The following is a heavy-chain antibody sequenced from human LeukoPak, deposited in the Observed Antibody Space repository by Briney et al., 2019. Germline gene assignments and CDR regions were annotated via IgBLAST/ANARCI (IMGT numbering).Heavy chain of an antibody. CDR1: GYTFTSYG. D-gene: IGHD3-10*01. CDR3: ARDSPSLDYYGSGSSIDY. J-gene: IGHJ4*02. CDR2: ISAYNGNT. Sequence: ASVKVSCKASGYTFTSYGISWVRQAPGQGLEWMGWISAYNGNTNYAQKPQGRVTMTTDTSTSTAYMELRSLRSDDTAVYYCARDSPSLDYYGSGSSIDYWGQGTLVTVSS. V-gene: IGHV1-18*01.